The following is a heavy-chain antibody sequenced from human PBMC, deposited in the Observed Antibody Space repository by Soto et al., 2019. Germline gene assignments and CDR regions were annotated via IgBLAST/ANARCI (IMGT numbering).Heavy chain of an antibody. D-gene: IGHD2-2*01. CDR2: ISSSGTTI. Sequence: GGSLRLSCAISGFTFSTYEMNWVRQAPGKGLEWVSYISSSGTTIYYADSVKGRFTISRDNAKNSLYLQLNSLRAEDTAVYYCARRYCSSTSCTHDYWGQGTLVTVSS. J-gene: IGHJ4*02. CDR1: GFTFSTYE. V-gene: IGHV3-48*03. CDR3: ARRYCSSTSCTHDY.